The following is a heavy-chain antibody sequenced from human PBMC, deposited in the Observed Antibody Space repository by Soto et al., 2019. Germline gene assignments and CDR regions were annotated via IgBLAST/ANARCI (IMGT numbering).Heavy chain of an antibody. Sequence: QVQLVQSGAEVKKPGASVKVSCKASGYIFTNHYIHWVRQAPGQGLEWRGIINPSGGSTNYLQKFQGRITMTRDTSTSTVYMELSSLRSEHTAVYFCARADYYDSSGFYYDCWGQGTLVTVSS. V-gene: IGHV1-46*01. CDR1: GYIFTNHY. J-gene: IGHJ4*02. CDR3: ARADYYDSSGFYYDC. CDR2: INPSGGST. D-gene: IGHD3-22*01.